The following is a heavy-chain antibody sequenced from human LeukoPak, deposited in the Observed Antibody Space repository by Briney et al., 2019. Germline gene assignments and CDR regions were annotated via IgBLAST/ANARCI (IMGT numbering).Heavy chain of an antibody. Sequence: GVLRLSCTASGFTFGDYAMSWFRQAPGKGLEWVGFIRSKPYGGTTENAASVKGRFTISRDDSKSIAYLQMNSLKTEDTAVYYCARGGVYCSSVSCSVDYWGQGILVTVPS. J-gene: IGHJ4*02. CDR1: GFTFGDYA. D-gene: IGHD2-2*01. CDR3: ARGGVYCSSVSCSVDY. CDR2: IRSKPYGGTT. V-gene: IGHV3-49*03.